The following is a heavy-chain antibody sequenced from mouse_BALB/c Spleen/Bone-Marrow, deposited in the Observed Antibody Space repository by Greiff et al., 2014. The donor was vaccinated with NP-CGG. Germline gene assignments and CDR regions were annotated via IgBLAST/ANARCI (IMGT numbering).Heavy chain of an antibody. J-gene: IGHJ2*01. CDR2: IDPANGNT. Sequence: EVQLQQSGAELVKPGASVKLSCTASGFNIKDTYMHWVKQRPEQGLEWIGRIDPANGNTKYDPKFQGKATITAHTSSNTAYLQLSSLTSEDTAVYYCALYYDYDVGYWGQGTTLTVSS. CDR3: ALYYDYDVGY. D-gene: IGHD2-4*01. CDR1: GFNIKDTY. V-gene: IGHV14-3*02.